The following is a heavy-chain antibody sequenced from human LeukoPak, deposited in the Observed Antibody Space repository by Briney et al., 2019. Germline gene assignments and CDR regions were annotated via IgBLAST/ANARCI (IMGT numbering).Heavy chain of an antibody. CDR1: GGSFSGYY. J-gene: IGHJ6*02. V-gene: IGHV4-34*01. CDR2: INHSGST. Sequence: PSETLSLTCAVYGGSFSGYYWSWIRQPPGKGLEWIGEINHSGSTNYNPSLKSRVTISVDTSKNQFSLKLSSVTAADTAVYYCARLCPYYYDGSGYWIGYYYGMDVWGQGTTVTVSS. D-gene: IGHD3-22*01. CDR3: ARLCPYYYDGSGYWIGYYYGMDV.